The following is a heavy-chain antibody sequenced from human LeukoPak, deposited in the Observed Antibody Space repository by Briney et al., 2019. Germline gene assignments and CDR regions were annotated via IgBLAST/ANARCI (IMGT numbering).Heavy chain of an antibody. CDR3: ARVPGTRSRFDP. V-gene: IGHV1-2*02. D-gene: IGHD1-14*01. CDR1: GYTFTGYY. CDR2: ISPNSGGT. Sequence: ASVKVSCKASGYTFTGYYMHWVRQAPGQGLEWMGWISPNSGGTNYAQKFQGRVTMTRDTSISTAYMELSRLGSDDTAVYYCARVPGTRSRFDPWGQGTLVTVSS. J-gene: IGHJ5*02.